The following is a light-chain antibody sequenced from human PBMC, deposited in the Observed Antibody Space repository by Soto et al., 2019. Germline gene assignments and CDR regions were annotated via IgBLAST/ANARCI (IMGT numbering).Light chain of an antibody. V-gene: IGKV3-11*01. CDR3: RQPRV. CDR2: DAS. CDR1: QSVSSY. Sequence: EIVLTQSPATLSLSPGERATLSCRASQSVSSYLAWYQQKPGQAPRLLIYDASNRATGIPARFSGSGSGTDFTLTISSLEPEDFAVYYCRQPRVFGQGTKVEIK. J-gene: IGKJ1*01.